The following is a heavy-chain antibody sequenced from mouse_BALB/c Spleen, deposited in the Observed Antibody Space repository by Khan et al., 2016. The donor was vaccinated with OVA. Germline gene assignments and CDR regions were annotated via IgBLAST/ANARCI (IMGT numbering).Heavy chain of an antibody. CDR3: ARRGRRWDFDY. D-gene: IGHD1-1*01. Sequence: QVQLQQSGAELAKPGASVKMSCKASGYTFINYWILWVKQRPGQGLEWIGYINPSTGYTEYNQNFKDKATLTEDKSSSTADMQLSSLTSEDTAVYYCARRGRRWDFDYWGQGTTLTVSS. V-gene: IGHV1-7*01. J-gene: IGHJ2*01. CDR1: GYTFINYW. CDR2: INPSTGYT.